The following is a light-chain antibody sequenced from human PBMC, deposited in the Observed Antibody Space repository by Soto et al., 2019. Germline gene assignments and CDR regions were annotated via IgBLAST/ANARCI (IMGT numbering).Light chain of an antibody. CDR3: QQANSFPPLT. CDR2: AAS. Sequence: DIPMTQSPSSLSASVGDRVTITCRASQGISSCLAWYQQKPGKAPKLLIYAASSLQSGVPSRFSGSGSGTDFTLTISSLQPDDFATYYCQQANSFPPLTFGGGTKVEIK. CDR1: QGISSC. J-gene: IGKJ4*01. V-gene: IGKV1D-12*01.